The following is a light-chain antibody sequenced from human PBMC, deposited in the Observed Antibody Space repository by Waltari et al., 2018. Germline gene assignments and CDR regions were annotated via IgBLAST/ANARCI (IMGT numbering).Light chain of an antibody. CDR1: QSVGSNY. CDR2: GAS. Sequence: EMVLTQSRGTLSLSPGKRATLTCRASQSVGSNYLAWYQQKPGQAPRVLIFGASTRATGIPDRFSGSGSGTDFTLTISRLEPEDFAVYYCQQYGTSPWTFGQGTKVEIK. V-gene: IGKV3-20*01. CDR3: QQYGTSPWT. J-gene: IGKJ1*01.